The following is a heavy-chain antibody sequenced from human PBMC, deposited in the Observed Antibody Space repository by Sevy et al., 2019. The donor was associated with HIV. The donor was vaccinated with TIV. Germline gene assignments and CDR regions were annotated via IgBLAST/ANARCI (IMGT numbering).Heavy chain of an antibody. D-gene: IGHD2-15*01. Sequence: GGSLRLSCAASGFTVSGNYMSWVRQAPGKGLEWVSVIYRGVSTYYADSVKGRFTISRDTSKTTLYLQMNSLRFEDTAVYYCASTSCSGGSCYSLIDAWGQRTLVTVSS. V-gene: IGHV3-66*02. CDR2: IYRGVST. CDR1: GFTVSGNY. CDR3: ASTSCSGGSCYSLIDA. J-gene: IGHJ4*02.